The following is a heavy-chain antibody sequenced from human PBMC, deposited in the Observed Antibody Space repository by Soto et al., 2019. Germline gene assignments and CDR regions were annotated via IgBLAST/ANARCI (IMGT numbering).Heavy chain of an antibody. J-gene: IGHJ4*02. CDR3: AKFWGPMAALVDDY. CDR1: EFIFRNYA. V-gene: IGHV3-30-3*02. D-gene: IGHD3-16*01. Sequence: GGSLRLSSAASEFIFRNYARHLVRQAPGKGLEWVAVISYDGSNKYYADSVRGRFTISRDNSKNTLFLQMNSLTTEDTAVYYCAKFWGPMAALVDDYWGEGTLVTVSS. CDR2: ISYDGSNK.